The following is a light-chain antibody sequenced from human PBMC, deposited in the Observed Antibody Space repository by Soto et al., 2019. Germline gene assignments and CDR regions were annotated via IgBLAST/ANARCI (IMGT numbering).Light chain of an antibody. CDR3: QHRGNWP. CDR1: QSVSSY. CDR2: DAS. V-gene: IGKV3-11*01. Sequence: EIVLTQSPATLSLSPGERATLSCRARQSVSSYLAWYQQKPGQAPRLLIYDASKRATGIPERFSGSGSGTDFTLTISSLEPEDSAVYYCQHRGNWPFGQGTRLEIK. J-gene: IGKJ5*01.